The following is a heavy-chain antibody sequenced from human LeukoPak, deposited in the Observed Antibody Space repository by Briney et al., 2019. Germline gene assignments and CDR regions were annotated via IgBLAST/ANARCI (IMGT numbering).Heavy chain of an antibody. J-gene: IGHJ4*02. CDR3: ARGSRYCSTTSCSSFDY. CDR2: MFHSGSP. CDR1: RVSISSYY. V-gene: IGHV4-59*01. Sequence: SETLSLTCTVSRVSISSYYWNWIRQSPRRGLEWIGYMFHSGSPNYNPSLKSRVAISIDTYKNQFSLKLSSVTAADTAVYYCARGSRYCSTTSCSSFDYWGQGTLVTVSS. D-gene: IGHD2-2*01.